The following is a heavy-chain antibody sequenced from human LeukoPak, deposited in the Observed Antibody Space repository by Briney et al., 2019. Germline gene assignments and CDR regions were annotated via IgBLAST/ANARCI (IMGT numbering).Heavy chain of an antibody. D-gene: IGHD6-19*01. V-gene: IGHV3-30*02. J-gene: IGHJ4*02. CDR2: IRYDGSNK. Sequence: GSLRLSCAASGFTFSSYGMHWVRQAPGKGLEWVAFIRYDGSNKYYADSVKGRFTISRDNSKNTLYLQMNSLRAEDTAVYYCAKDAPGIAVAGSPSWGQGTLVTVSS. CDR1: GFTFSSYG. CDR3: AKDAPGIAVAGSPS.